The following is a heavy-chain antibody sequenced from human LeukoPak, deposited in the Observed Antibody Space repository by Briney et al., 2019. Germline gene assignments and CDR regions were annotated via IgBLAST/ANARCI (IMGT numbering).Heavy chain of an antibody. CDR1: GFTFSSYG. J-gene: IGHJ4*02. CDR3: ARPRDYYDSSGSFGY. D-gene: IGHD3-22*01. CDR2: IWYDGSNK. V-gene: IGHV3-33*01. Sequence: GRSLRLSCAASGFTFSSYGMHWVRQAPGKGLEWVAVIWYDGSNKYCADSVKGRFTISRDNSKNTLYLQMNSLRAEDTAVYYCARPRDYYDSSGSFGYWGQGTLVTVSS.